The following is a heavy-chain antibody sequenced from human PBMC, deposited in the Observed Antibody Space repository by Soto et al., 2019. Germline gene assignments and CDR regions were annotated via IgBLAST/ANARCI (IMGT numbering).Heavy chain of an antibody. CDR3: ARANYDSSGGYDY. V-gene: IGHV4-30-4*01. CDR2: IYYSGST. D-gene: IGHD3-22*01. J-gene: IGHJ4*02. Sequence: PLETLCLTCTVSGGSISSGDYYWSWIRQPPGKGLEWIGYIYYSGSTYYNPSLKSRVTISVDTSKNQFSLKLSSVTAADTAVYYCARANYDSSGGYDYWGQATLVTVSS. CDR1: GGSISSGDYY.